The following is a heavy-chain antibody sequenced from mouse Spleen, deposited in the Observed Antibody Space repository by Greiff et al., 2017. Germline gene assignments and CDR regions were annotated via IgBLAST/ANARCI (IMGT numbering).Heavy chain of an antibody. D-gene: IGHD2-14*01. Sequence: EVMLVESGAELVRSGASVKLSCTASGFNIKDYYMHWVKQRPEQGLEWIGWIDPENGDTEYAPKFQGKATMTADTSSNTAYLQLSSLTSEDTAVYYCNERYDAESYFDYWGQGTTLTVSS. CDR3: NERYDAESYFDY. CDR1: GFNIKDYY. V-gene: IGHV14-4*02. CDR2: IDPENGDT. J-gene: IGHJ2*01.